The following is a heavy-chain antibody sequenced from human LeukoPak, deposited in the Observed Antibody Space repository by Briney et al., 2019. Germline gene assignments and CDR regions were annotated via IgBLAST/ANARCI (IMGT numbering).Heavy chain of an antibody. Sequence: SQTLSLTCTVSGGSISSGGYYWSWIRQHPGKGLEWIGYIYYSGSTYYNPSLKGRVTISVDTSKNQFSLKLSSVTAADTAVYYCAREPPIVVVPAANKGYYYGMDVWGQGTTVTVSS. D-gene: IGHD2-2*01. CDR3: AREPPIVVVPAANKGYYYGMDV. V-gene: IGHV4-31*03. CDR1: GGSISSGGYY. J-gene: IGHJ6*02. CDR2: IYYSGST.